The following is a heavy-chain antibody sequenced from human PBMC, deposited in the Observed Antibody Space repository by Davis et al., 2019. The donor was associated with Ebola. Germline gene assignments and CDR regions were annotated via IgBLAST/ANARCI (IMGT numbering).Heavy chain of an antibody. CDR3: ARAPSGYSSSFDY. CDR2: ISTSSGTM. V-gene: IGHV3-48*01. D-gene: IGHD6-13*01. Sequence: SCAASGFTFSSYSMNWVRQAPGKGLEWVSYISTSSGTMYNADSVKGRLTISRDNSQNTLYLQMNSLRAEDTAVYYCARAPSGYSSSFDYWGQGTLVTVSS. CDR1: GFTFSSYS. J-gene: IGHJ4*02.